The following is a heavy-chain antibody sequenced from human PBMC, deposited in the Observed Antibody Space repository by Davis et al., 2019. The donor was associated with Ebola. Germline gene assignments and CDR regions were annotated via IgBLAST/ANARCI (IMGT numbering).Heavy chain of an antibody. CDR2: ISYDGSNK. V-gene: IGHV3-30-3*01. J-gene: IGHJ5*02. Sequence: PGGSLRLSCAASGFTLSNSAMHWVRQAPGKGLEWVAVISYDGSNKYYADSVKGRFTISRDNSKNTMYLQMNSLRAEDTAVYYCARGVAVAGNWFDPWGQGTLVTVSS. D-gene: IGHD6-19*01. CDR3: ARGVAVAGNWFDP. CDR1: GFTLSNSA.